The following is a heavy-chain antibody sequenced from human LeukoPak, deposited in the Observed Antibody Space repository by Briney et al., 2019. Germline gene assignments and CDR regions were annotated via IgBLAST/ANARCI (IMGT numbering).Heavy chain of an antibody. J-gene: IGHJ4*02. D-gene: IGHD3-22*01. V-gene: IGHV3-23*01. CDR3: AKNRGATMIEGGLDY. CDR2: VTTSGTIT. Sequence: GGSLRLSCAASGFAFTNYAMTWVRQAPGKGLEWVSLVTTSGTITYYADSVRGRFTVSRDNSMNTLYLQMTSLRAEDTAVYYCAKNRGATMIEGGLDYWGQGTLVTVSS. CDR1: GFAFTNYA.